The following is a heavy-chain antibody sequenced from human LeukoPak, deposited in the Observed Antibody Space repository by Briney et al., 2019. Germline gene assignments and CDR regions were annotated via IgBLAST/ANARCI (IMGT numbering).Heavy chain of an antibody. V-gene: IGHV3-30*04. Sequence: GGSLRLYCAASGFTFSSYAMHWVRQAPGKGLEWVAVISYDGSNKYYADSVKGRFTISRDNSKNTLYLQMNSLRAEDTAVYYCARDGGYENTYYFDYWGQGTLVTVSS. CDR2: ISYDGSNK. J-gene: IGHJ4*02. CDR3: ARDGGYENTYYFDY. CDR1: GFTFSSYA. D-gene: IGHD5-12*01.